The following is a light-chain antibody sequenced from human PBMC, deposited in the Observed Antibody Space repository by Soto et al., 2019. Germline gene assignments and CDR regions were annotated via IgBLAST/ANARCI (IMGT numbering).Light chain of an antibody. CDR3: QHYNIWPPYT. CDR1: QTISSW. Sequence: DIQMTQSPSTLSGSVGDRVTITCRASQTISSWLAWYQQKPGKAPKLLIYKASTLKSGVPSRFSGSGSGTEFTLTISSLQPDDFATYYCQHYNIWPPYTFGQR. J-gene: IGKJ2*01. CDR2: KAS. V-gene: IGKV1-5*03.